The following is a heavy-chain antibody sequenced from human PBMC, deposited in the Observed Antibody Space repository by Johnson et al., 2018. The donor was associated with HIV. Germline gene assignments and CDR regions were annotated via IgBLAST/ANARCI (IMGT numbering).Heavy chain of an antibody. CDR2: ISYDESNK. D-gene: IGHD5-18*01. V-gene: IGHV3-30*03. J-gene: IGHJ3*02. CDR1: GFTFSSYG. Sequence: QVQLVESGGGVAQPGRSLRLSCAASGFTFSSYGMHWVRQAPGKGLEWVAVISYDESNKYYADSVKGRFTISRDNSKNTLYLQMNSLRAEDTAVYYCARGGIRGYSYGPGAFDIWGQGTMVTVSS. CDR3: ARGGIRGYSYGPGAFDI.